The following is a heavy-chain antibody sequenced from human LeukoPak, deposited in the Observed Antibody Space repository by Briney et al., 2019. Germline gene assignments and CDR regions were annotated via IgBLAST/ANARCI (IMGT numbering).Heavy chain of an antibody. CDR1: GYSFTSYW. CDR2: IYPGDSDT. CDR3: ARSALSSSWYSEVWFDP. D-gene: IGHD6-13*01. J-gene: IGHJ5*02. V-gene: IGHV5-51*01. Sequence: GESLKISCKGSGYSFTSYWIGWVRQMPGKGLEWMGIIYPGDSDTRYSPSFQGQVTISADKSISTAYLQWSSLKASDTAMYYCARSALSSSWYSEVWFDPWGQGTLVTVSS.